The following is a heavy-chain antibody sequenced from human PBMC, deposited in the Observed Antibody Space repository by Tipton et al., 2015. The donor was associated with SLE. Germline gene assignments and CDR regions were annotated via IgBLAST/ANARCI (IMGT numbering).Heavy chain of an antibody. CDR3: ARDSSRDGYNEAH. J-gene: IGHJ4*02. CDR1: GFTVSSNY. CDR2: IYSGGST. D-gene: IGHD5-24*01. Sequence: SLRLSCAASGFTVSSNYMSWVRQAPGKGLEWVSVIYSGGSTYYADSVKGRFTISRDNSKNTLYLQMNSLRAEDTAVYYCARDSSRDGYNEAHWGQGTLVTVSS. V-gene: IGHV3-66*01.